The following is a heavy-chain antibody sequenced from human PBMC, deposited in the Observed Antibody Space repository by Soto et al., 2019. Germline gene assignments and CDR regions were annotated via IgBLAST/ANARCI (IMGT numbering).Heavy chain of an antibody. V-gene: IGHV1-18*01. CDR1: GYTLTSYG. Sequence: GASVKDSCKASGYTLTSYGISWVRQAPRQWLEWMGWISAYNGISNYCQKPQRRVTFTTHTSTNPAYMNLRSLTSYDSAVYFCANVRGRLCIDFWGQGTTVTVSS. CDR3: ANVRGRLCIDF. CDR2: ISAYNGIS. J-gene: IGHJ6*02. D-gene: IGHD2-8*01.